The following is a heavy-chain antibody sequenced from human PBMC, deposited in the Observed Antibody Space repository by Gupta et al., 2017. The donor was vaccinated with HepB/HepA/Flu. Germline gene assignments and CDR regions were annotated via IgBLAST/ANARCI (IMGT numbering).Heavy chain of an antibody. CDR3: ARREGYGHAFDI. Sequence: QVTLKESGSVLVKPTETLTLTCTVSGFSLSNSRMGVSWIRQPPGKALEWLAHIFSNDEKSYSTSLNNRLTISRETSKSQVVLTMTNMDTVDTATYYCARREGYGHAFDIWGQGTMVTVSS. CDR1: GFSLSNSRMG. V-gene: IGHV2-26*01. J-gene: IGHJ3*02. D-gene: IGHD4-17*01. CDR2: IFSNDEK.